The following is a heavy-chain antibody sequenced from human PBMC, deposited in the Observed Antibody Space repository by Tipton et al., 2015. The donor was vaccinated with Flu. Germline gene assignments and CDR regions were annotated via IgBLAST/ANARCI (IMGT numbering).Heavy chain of an antibody. CDR1: GFTFSSYT. CDR3: ARGTCRGGSCYSETGLDY. Sequence: SLRLSCVASGFTFSSYTMHWVRQAPGKGLEWVTVISNDGSYKYYGDSVRGRFTISRDNSKGTVDLQMNSLGAEDTALYFCARGTCRGGSCYSETGLDYWGQGTLVSVSS. CDR2: ISNDGSYK. J-gene: IGHJ4*02. V-gene: IGHV3-30-3*01. D-gene: IGHD2-15*01.